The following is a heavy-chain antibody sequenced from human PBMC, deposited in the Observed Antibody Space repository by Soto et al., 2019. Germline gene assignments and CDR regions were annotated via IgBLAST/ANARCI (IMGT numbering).Heavy chain of an antibody. CDR2: ISYSGNT. J-gene: IGHJ4*02. V-gene: IGHV4-59*01. Sequence: SETLSLTCTVSGGSISNFYWSWIRQPPGKGLEWIGYISYSGNTNYNPSLKSRVSISVDTSKNQLSLNLTSVTAADTAVYYCARAPMVLSRSHFDSWGQGTPVTVSS. D-gene: IGHD2-8*01. CDR3: ARAPMVLSRSHFDS. CDR1: GGSISNFY.